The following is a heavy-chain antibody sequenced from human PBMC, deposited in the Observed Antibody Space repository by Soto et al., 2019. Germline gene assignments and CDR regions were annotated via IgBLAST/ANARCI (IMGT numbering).Heavy chain of an antibody. D-gene: IGHD3-16*02. J-gene: IGHJ4*02. Sequence: QVQLVQSGAEVKKPGSSVKVSCKASGGTFSSYTISWVRQAPGQGLEWMGRIIPILGIANYAQKFQGRVKINADKSPSTAYMELSRLRSEDTAVYYCARGASGGVIVMWGQGTLVTVSS. CDR2: IIPILGIA. V-gene: IGHV1-69*02. CDR3: ARGASGGVIVM. CDR1: GGTFSSYT.